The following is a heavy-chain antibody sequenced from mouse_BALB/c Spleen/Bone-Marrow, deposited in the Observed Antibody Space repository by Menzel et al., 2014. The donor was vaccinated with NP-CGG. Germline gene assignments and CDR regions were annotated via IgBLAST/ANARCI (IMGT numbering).Heavy chain of an antibody. Sequence: EVQLQQSGAELVKPGASVKLSCTASDFNIKDTYMHWVKQRPEQGLERIGRIDPANGNTKYDPKFQGKATITADTPSNTAYLQLSSLTSEDTAVYYCARNYGYGKSFAYWGQGTLVTVSA. V-gene: IGHV14-3*02. CDR2: IDPANGNT. J-gene: IGHJ3*01. D-gene: IGHD2-2*01. CDR3: ARNYGYGKSFAY. CDR1: DFNIKDTY.